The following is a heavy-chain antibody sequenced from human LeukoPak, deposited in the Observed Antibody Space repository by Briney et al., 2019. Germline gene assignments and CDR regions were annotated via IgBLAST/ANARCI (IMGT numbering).Heavy chain of an antibody. J-gene: IGHJ4*02. V-gene: IGHV1-2*02. CDR2: INPHTGGT. Sequence: GASVKVSCKASGYTXTGYYMHWVRQAPGQGLEWMGWINPHTGGTNYAQKFQGRVTMTRDTSISTAYMELSRLTSDDTAVYYCGRVVGGNYYGSETDDYWGQGTLVTVSS. D-gene: IGHD3-10*01. CDR1: GYTXTGYY. CDR3: GRVVGGNYYGSETDDY.